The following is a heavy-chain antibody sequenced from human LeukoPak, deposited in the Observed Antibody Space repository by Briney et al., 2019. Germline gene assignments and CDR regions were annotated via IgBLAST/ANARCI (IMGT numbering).Heavy chain of an antibody. Sequence: GGSLRLSCAASGFTFSSYNMNWVRQAPGKGLEWVSSITSSSSYIYYADSVKGLFTISRDNAKNSLYLQMDSLRVEDTAEYYCARDPYSGNYGAYYYYYMDVWGKGTTVTVSS. D-gene: IGHD1-26*01. CDR2: ITSSSSYI. CDR1: GFTFSSYN. V-gene: IGHV3-21*06. CDR3: ARDPYSGNYGAYYYYYMDV. J-gene: IGHJ6*03.